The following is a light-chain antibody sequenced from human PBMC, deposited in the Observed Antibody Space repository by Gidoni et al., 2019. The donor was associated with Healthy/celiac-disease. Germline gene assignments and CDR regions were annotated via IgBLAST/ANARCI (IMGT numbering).Light chain of an antibody. CDR1: QSVSSY. CDR2: DAS. V-gene: IGKV3-11*01. J-gene: IGKJ4*01. Sequence: IVLTQSPATLSLSPVESATLLCRASQSVSSYLASYQQKPGQAPRNLIYDASNSAMGIPATFSGSGSGTEVTLTISSLEPEDFAVYYCQQRSNWPRGTFGGGTKVEIK. CDR3: QQRSNWPRGT.